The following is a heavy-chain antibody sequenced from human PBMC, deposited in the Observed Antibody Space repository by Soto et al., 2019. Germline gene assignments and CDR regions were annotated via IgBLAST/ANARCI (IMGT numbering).Heavy chain of an antibody. V-gene: IGHV4-59*01. CDR3: ARWDSSSSYSGMDV. CDR2: IYYSGST. CDR1: GGSISSYY. J-gene: IGHJ6*02. Sequence: PSETLSLTCTVSGGSISSYYWSWIRQPPGKGLEWIGYIYYSGSTNYNPSLKSRVTISVDTSKNQFSLKLSSVTAADTAVYYCARWDSSSSYSGMDVWGQGTTVTVSS. D-gene: IGHD6-13*01.